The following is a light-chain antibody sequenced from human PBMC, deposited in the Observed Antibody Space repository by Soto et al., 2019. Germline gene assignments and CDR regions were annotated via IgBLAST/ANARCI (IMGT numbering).Light chain of an antibody. CDR1: QSLLHSNGYNY. Sequence: DIVMTQSPLSLPVTPGEPASISCRSSQSLLHSNGYNYLDWYLQKPGQSPQLLIYLGSNRASGVPDRFRGRGSGTAFTLKISRVEAEDVGVYYCMQALQTPLTFGGGTKVEIK. V-gene: IGKV2-28*01. CDR3: MQALQTPLT. J-gene: IGKJ4*01. CDR2: LGS.